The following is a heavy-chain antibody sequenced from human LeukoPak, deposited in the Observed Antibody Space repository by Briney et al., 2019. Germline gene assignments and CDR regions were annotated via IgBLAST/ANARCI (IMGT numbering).Heavy chain of an antibody. CDR3: ARDLSGSYYFDY. CDR2: ISSSSSYT. J-gene: IGHJ4*02. Sequence: GGSLRLSCAASGFTFSDYYMSWIRQAPGKGLEWISHISSSSSYTNYADSVRGRFTISRDNAKNSLYLQMNSLRAEDTAVFYCARDLSGSYYFDYWGQGTLVTVSS. V-gene: IGHV3-11*05. D-gene: IGHD1-26*01. CDR1: GFTFSDYY.